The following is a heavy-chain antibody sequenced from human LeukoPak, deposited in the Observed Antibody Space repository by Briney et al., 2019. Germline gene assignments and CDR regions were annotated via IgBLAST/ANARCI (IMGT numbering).Heavy chain of an antibody. CDR3: ARALYAGAFDI. Sequence: SETLSLTCTVSGYSISSGYYWGWIRQPPGKGLEWIGSFYHSGSTYYNPSPKSRVTISVDTSKNQFSLKLSSVTAADTAVYYCARALYAGAFDIWGQGTMVTVSS. CDR2: FYHSGST. V-gene: IGHV4-38-2*02. D-gene: IGHD2/OR15-2a*01. J-gene: IGHJ3*02. CDR1: GYSISSGYY.